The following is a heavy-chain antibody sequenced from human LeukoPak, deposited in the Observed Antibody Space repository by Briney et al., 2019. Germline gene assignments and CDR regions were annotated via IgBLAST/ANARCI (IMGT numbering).Heavy chain of an antibody. V-gene: IGHV3-64*01. D-gene: IGHD3-22*01. CDR3: ARAPYYYDSSGKGALDY. Sequence: GGSLRLSCSASGFTFSSYAMHWVRQAPGKGLEYVSAISSNGGSTYYANSVKGRFTISRDNPKNTLYLQMGGLRAEDMAVYYCARAPYYYDSSGKGALDYWGQGTLVTVSS. CDR1: GFTFSSYA. CDR2: ISSNGGST. J-gene: IGHJ4*02.